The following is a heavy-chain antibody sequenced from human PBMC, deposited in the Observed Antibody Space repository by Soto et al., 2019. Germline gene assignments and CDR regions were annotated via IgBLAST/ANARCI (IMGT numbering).Heavy chain of an antibody. D-gene: IGHD3-22*01. CDR1: GGSISTYF. CDR2: IYTTGST. V-gene: IGHV4-4*07. J-gene: IGHJ6*02. CDR3: AREGGYFDSSGSGVYHYHGVDV. Sequence: QVQLQESGPGLVKPSETLSLTCTVSGGSISTYFWCWIRQPAGGGLEWIGRIYTTGSTNYNPSLKSRVTMSLDTSRNQFSLKLSSVTAADTAVYYCAREGGYFDSSGSGVYHYHGVDVWGQGTTVTVSS.